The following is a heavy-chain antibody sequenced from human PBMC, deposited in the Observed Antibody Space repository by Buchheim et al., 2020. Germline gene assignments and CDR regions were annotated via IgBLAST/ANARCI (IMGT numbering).Heavy chain of an antibody. D-gene: IGHD4-23*01. CDR3: ARASGGNSVYGMDV. V-gene: IGHV3-30-3*01. Sequence: QVQLVESGGGVVQPGRSLRLSCAASGFTFSSYAMHWVRQAPGKGLEWVAVISYDGSTKYYADSVKGRFTISRDNSKNTLYLQMNSLRAEDTAVYYCARASGGNSVYGMDVWGQGTT. CDR1: GFTFSSYA. J-gene: IGHJ6*02. CDR2: ISYDGSTK.